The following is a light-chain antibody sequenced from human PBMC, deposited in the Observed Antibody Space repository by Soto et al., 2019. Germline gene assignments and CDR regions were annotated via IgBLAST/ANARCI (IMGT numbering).Light chain of an antibody. CDR3: QQRSNWPRST. CDR2: DAS. V-gene: IGKV3-11*01. J-gene: IGKJ5*01. CDR1: QSVSSY. Sequence: EIVLTQSPATLSLSPGERATLSCRASQSVSSYLAWYQQKPGQAPRLLIYDASNRATGIPAGFSGSGSGTDFTLTISSLEPEDFAVYYCQQRSNWPRSTFGQGTRLEIK.